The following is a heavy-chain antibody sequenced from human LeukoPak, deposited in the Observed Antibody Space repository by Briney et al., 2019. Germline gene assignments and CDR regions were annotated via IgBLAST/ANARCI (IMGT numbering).Heavy chain of an antibody. CDR2: ISGSGGST. V-gene: IGHV3-23*01. CDR3: ANLYARGYYDSSGRNPRED. CDR1: GFTFSSYG. D-gene: IGHD3-22*01. Sequence: PGGSLRLSCAASGFTFSSYGMSWVRQAPGKGLEWVSAISGSGGSTYYADSVKGRFTISRDNSKNTLYLQMNSLRAEDTAVYYCANLYARGYYDSSGRNPREDWGQGTLVTVSS. J-gene: IGHJ4*02.